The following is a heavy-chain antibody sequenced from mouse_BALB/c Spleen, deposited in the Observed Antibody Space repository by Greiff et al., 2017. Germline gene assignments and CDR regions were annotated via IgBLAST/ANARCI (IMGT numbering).Heavy chain of an antibody. CDR2: ISSGSSTI. V-gene: IGHV5-17*02. D-gene: IGHD1-1*01. CDR1: GFTFSSFG. J-gene: IGHJ2*01. Sequence: DVMLVESGGGLVQPGGSRKLSCAASGFTFSSFGMHWVRQAPEKGLEWVAYISSGSSTIYYADTVKGRFTISRDNPKNTLFLQMTSLRSEDTAMYYCARSSFTTVNYFDYWGQGTTLTVSS. CDR3: ARSSFTTVNYFDY.